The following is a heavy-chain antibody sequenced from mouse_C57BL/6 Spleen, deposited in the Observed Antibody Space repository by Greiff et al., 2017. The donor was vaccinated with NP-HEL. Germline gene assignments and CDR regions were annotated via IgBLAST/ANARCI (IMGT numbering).Heavy chain of an antibody. CDR1: GYSFTSYY. CDR3: ARGITTVVDY. Sequence: QVQLKQSGPELVKPGASVKISCKASGYSFTSYYIHWVKQRPGQGLEWIGWIYPGSGNTKYNEKFKGKATLTADTSSSTAYMQLSSLTSEDSAVYYCARGITTVVDYWGQGTTLTVSS. CDR2: IYPGSGNT. J-gene: IGHJ2*01. V-gene: IGHV1-66*01. D-gene: IGHD1-1*01.